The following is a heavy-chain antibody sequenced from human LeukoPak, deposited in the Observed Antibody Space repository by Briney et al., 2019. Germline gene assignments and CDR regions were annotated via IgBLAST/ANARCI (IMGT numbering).Heavy chain of an antibody. Sequence: GGSLRLSCAASGFTFSSYAMSWVRQAPGKGLEWVSAITDAVGSTHYADSEKGRFTISSDNSKNTVYLQMNSLRPEDMAVYYCAKEIFSGLLYIDYWGQGTLVTVSS. J-gene: IGHJ4*02. CDR1: GFTFSSYA. CDR2: ITDAVGST. V-gene: IGHV3-23*01. CDR3: AKEIFSGLLYIDY. D-gene: IGHD5-12*01.